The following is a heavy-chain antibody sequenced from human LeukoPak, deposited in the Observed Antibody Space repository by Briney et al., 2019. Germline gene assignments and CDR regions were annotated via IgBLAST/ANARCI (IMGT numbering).Heavy chain of an antibody. J-gene: IGHJ6*03. Sequence: SETLSLTCSVSGGSISSSSYFWGWIRRPPGKGLEWIASVHYSGSTYYNPSLKSRLTISVDTSKNQFSLELSSVTAADTALYFCARQLYVSGSYYAPMDVWGKGTTVTISS. CDR3: ARQLYVSGSYYAPMDV. CDR1: GGSISSSSYF. D-gene: IGHD3-10*01. CDR2: VHYSGST. V-gene: IGHV4-39*01.